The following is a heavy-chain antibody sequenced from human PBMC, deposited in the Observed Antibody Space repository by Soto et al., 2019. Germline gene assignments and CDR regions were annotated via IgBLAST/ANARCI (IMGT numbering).Heavy chain of an antibody. CDR1: GFTFSSYA. CDR2: ISGSGGST. J-gene: IGHJ4*02. V-gene: IGHV3-23*01. Sequence: GGSLRLSCAASGFTFSSYALSWVRQAPGEGLEWVSAISGSGGSTSSSDSVKGRFTISRDNSKNTLYLQMNSLRAEDSAVYYCAKDRHYYDRSGYSLDYWGQGTLVTVSS. D-gene: IGHD3-22*01. CDR3: AKDRHYYDRSGYSLDY.